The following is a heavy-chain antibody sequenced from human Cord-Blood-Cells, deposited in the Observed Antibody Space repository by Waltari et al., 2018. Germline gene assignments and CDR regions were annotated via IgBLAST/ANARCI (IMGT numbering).Heavy chain of an antibody. J-gene: IGHJ4*02. V-gene: IGHV1-69*06. D-gene: IGHD1-7*01. CDR1: GGTFRSYA. CDR3: AIRGITGTLRFDY. CDR2: IIPILGTA. Sequence: QVQLVQSGAEVKKPGSSVKASCKASGGTFRSYAISWVRQAPGQGLEWMGGIIPILGTANYAQKFQGRVTITADKSTSTAYMELSSLRSEDTTVYYCAIRGITGTLRFDYWGQGTLVTVSS.